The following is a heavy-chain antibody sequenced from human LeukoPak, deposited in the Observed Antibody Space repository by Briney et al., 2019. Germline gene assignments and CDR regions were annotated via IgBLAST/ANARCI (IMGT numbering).Heavy chain of an antibody. CDR3: ARNSGTSGWYQGHFDY. CDR1: GGSISSGSYY. Sequence: PSETLSLTCTVSGGSISSGSYYWSWIRQPAGKGLEWIGRIYSSGSTSYNPSLESRVTISVDTSKNQFSLKLSSVTAEDTAVYYCARNSGTSGWYQGHFDYWGQGTLVTVSS. V-gene: IGHV4-61*02. J-gene: IGHJ4*02. CDR2: IYSSGST. D-gene: IGHD6-19*01.